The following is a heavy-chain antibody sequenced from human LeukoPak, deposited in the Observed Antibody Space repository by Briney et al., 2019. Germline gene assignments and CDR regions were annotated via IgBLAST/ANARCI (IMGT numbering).Heavy chain of an antibody. J-gene: IGHJ6*03. V-gene: IGHV3-20*04. CDR2: INWNGGST. CDR1: GFTFDDYG. CDR3: ARASYYYMDV. Sequence: GGSLRLSCAASGFTFDDYGMSWVRQAPGKGLEWVSGINWNGGSTGYAASVKGRFTISRDNAKNSLYMQMNSRRDEDTALYYCARASYYYMDVWGKGTTVTVSS.